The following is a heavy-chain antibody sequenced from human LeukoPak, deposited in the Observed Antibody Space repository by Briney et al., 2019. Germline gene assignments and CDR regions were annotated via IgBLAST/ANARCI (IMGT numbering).Heavy chain of an antibody. Sequence: GGSLRLSCAASGFTFSSYWMSWVRRAPGKGLEWVANIKQDGSEKYYLDSVKGRFTISRDNAKNSLYLQMNSLRAEDTALYYCAADSTAYYYAFWGQGTLVTVSS. V-gene: IGHV3-7*01. CDR1: GFTFSSYW. CDR3: AADSTAYYYAF. J-gene: IGHJ4*02. CDR2: IKQDGSEK. D-gene: IGHD3-22*01.